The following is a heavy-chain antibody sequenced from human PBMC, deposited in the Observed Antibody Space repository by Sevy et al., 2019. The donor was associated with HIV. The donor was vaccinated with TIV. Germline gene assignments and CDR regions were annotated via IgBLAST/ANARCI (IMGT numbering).Heavy chain of an antibody. Sequence: SETLSLTCAVYGGSFSTNHWSWVRQSPGKGLQYIGEINDSGSTYYNPSFKSRVIMSVDTSRNQFSLNLRFVTAADKAVYFCARGRSRFQIPGFYGMDVWGQGTTVTVSS. CDR3: ARGRSRFQIPGFYGMDV. CDR2: INDSGST. J-gene: IGHJ6*02. CDR1: GGSFSTNH. D-gene: IGHD2-2*01. V-gene: IGHV4-34*01.